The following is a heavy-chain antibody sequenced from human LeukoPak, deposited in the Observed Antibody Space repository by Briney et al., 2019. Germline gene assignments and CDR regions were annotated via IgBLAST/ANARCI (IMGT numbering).Heavy chain of an antibody. D-gene: IGHD1-14*01. V-gene: IGHV4-34*01. CDR1: GGSFSGYY. CDR3: ARDMSGHHLHYYYYYGMDV. J-gene: IGHJ6*02. CDR2: INHSGST. Sequence: SETLSLTCAVYGGSFSGYYWSWIRQPPGKGLEWIGEINHSGSTNYNPSLKSRVTISVDTSKNQFSLKLSSVTAADTAVYYCARDMSGHHLHYYYYYGMDVWGQGTTVTVSS.